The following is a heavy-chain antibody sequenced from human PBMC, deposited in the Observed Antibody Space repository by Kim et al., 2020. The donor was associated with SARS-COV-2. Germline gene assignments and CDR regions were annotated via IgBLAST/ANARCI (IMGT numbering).Heavy chain of an antibody. V-gene: IGHV1-69*01. Sequence: AQKFQGRVTSTADESTSTAYMELSSLRSEDTAVYYCARGSGYSYGDAFDIWGQGTMVTVSS. J-gene: IGHJ3*02. D-gene: IGHD5-18*01. CDR3: ARGSGYSYGDAFDI.